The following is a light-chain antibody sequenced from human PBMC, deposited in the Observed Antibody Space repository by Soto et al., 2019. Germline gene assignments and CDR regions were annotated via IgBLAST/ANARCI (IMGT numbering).Light chain of an antibody. J-gene: IGLJ3*02. V-gene: IGLV1-51*01. CDR2: DNN. CDR1: SSNIGDNY. Sequence: QSVLTQPPSVSAAPGQKITISCSGSSSNIGDNYVSWYQHFPGTAPKLLIYDNNKRPSGIPDRFSGSKSGTSATLGITGLQTGDEADYYCGAWDSNLSAGVFGGGTQLTVL. CDR3: GAWDSNLSAGV.